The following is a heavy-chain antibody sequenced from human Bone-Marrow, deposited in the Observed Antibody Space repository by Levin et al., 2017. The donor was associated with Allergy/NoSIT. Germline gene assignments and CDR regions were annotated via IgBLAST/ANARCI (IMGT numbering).Heavy chain of an antibody. D-gene: IGHD1-7*01. CDR2: IIPLFGTP. Sequence: KISCKASGITFSNYAIIWVRQAPGRGLEWMGGIIPLFGTPDYPPNFQGRITITADESTSTAYMELRSLTSADTAVYFCWRDGGNVDGTMGNYHYYGMDVWGQGTTVTVSS. CDR3: WRDGGNVDGTMGNYHYYGMDV. CDR1: GITFSNYA. V-gene: IGHV1-69*01. J-gene: IGHJ6*02.